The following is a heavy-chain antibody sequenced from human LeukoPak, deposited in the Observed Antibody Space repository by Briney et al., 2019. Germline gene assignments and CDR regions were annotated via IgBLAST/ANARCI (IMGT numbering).Heavy chain of an antibody. D-gene: IGHD3-9*01. CDR2: FDREKGEA. CDR1: GYGLIELS. J-gene: IGHJ6*02. Sequence: ASVKVSCKAVGYGLIELSINWVRQAPGKGLEWMGIFDREKGEAVYGEKLQGRVTMTTDTSTSTAYMELRSLRSDDTAVYYCARGGKFEPSVLRYFDWLSSRLFGMDVWGQGTTVTVSS. V-gene: IGHV1-24*01. CDR3: ARGGKFEPSVLRYFDWLSSRLFGMDV.